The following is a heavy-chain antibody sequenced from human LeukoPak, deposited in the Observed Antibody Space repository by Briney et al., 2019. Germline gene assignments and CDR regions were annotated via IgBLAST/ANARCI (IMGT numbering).Heavy chain of an antibody. CDR3: ARVYDILTGYPAFDP. Sequence: ASVKVSCKASGYTFTGYYMHWVRQAPGQGLEWMGWINPNSGGTNYAQKFQGRVTMTRDTSISTAYMELSRLRSDDTAVYYCARVYDILTGYPAFDPWGQGTLVTVSS. CDR2: INPNSGGT. CDR1: GYTFTGYY. V-gene: IGHV1-2*02. D-gene: IGHD3-9*01. J-gene: IGHJ5*02.